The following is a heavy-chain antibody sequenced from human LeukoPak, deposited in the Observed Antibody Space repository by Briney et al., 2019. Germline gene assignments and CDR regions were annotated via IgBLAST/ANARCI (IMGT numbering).Heavy chain of an antibody. CDR2: IYYSGST. D-gene: IGHD3-10*01. Sequence: SETLSLTCTVSGGSISSYYWSWIRQPPGKGLEWIGSIYYSGSTNYNPSLKSRVTISVDTSKNQFSLKLSSVTAADTAVYYCARASHLWFGESPFDYWGQGTLVTVSS. CDR1: GGSISSYY. V-gene: IGHV4-59*01. J-gene: IGHJ4*02. CDR3: ARASHLWFGESPFDY.